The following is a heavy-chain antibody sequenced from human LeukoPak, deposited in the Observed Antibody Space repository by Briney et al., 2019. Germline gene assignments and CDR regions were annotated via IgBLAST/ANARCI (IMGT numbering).Heavy chain of an antibody. D-gene: IGHD3-9*01. V-gene: IGHV4-39*07. CDR1: GASISSSSYY. CDR2: IYYSGST. J-gene: IGHJ6*02. CDR3: ARGKYYDILTSLPMDV. Sequence: SETLSLTCTVSGASISSSSYYWGWIRQPPGKGLEWIGSIYYSGSTYYNPSLKSRVTISVDTSKNQFSLKLSSVTAADTAVYYCARGKYYDILTSLPMDVWGQGTTVTVSS.